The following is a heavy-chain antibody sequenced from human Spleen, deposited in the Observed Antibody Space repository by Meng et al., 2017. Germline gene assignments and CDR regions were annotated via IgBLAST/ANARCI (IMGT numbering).Heavy chain of an antibody. V-gene: IGHV1-18*01. CDR1: GYTYTDYQ. J-gene: IGHJ4*02. CDR2: IHPSGHP. CDR3: VKHSSDWSLDS. D-gene: IGHD6-19*01. Sequence: QVQLVQSGAEVKKPGASVKVSCKAFGYTYTDYQTDWVRQAPGQGLEWMGWIHPSGHPTYAQKFQGRVTMTIDTSTTTASMELRSLRSDDSALYYCVKHSSDWSLDSWGQGTLVTVSS.